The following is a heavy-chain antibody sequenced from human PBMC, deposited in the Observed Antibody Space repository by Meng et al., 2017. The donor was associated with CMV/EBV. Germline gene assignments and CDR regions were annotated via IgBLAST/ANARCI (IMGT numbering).Heavy chain of an antibody. D-gene: IGHD4-17*01. Sequence: QVHVVQVGAEVKQPGASVPVSCKASGYTFPSYYMHWVRQAPGQGLEWMGIINPSGGSTSYAQKFQGRVTMTRDTSTSTVYMELSSLRSEDTAVYYCAEGDYGDAQVWGQGTLVTVSS. J-gene: IGHJ4*02. V-gene: IGHV1-46*01. CDR1: GYTFPSYY. CDR3: AEGDYGDAQV. CDR2: INPSGGST.